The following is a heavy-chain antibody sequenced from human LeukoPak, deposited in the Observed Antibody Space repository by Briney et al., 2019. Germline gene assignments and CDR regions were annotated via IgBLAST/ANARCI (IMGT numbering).Heavy chain of an antibody. CDR2: IWYHGNEI. Sequence: PGGSLRLSCAASGFTFSDFGMHWVRKAPGKGLEWVAVIWYHGNEIHYVDSVKGRFTISRDNFRNTLYLQMSSLRAEDSAVYYCARKMKTGDRVGTFDIWGQGTMVTVSS. CDR1: GFTFSDFG. V-gene: IGHV3-33*01. J-gene: IGHJ3*02. D-gene: IGHD1-1*01. CDR3: ARKMKTGDRVGTFDI.